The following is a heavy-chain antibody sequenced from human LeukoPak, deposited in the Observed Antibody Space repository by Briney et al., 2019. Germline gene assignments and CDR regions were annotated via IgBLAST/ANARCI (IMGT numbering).Heavy chain of an antibody. CDR2: IRSKANSYAT. D-gene: IGHD2-21*02. CDR1: GFTFSGSV. Sequence: PGGSLRLSCAASGFTFSGSVMHWVRQASGKGLEWVGRIRSKANSYATAYAASAKGRFTISRDDSKNTAYLQMNSLKTEDTAVYYCARLRGDCGGDCYSHDYWGQGTLVTVSS. J-gene: IGHJ4*02. CDR3: ARLRGDCGGDCYSHDY. V-gene: IGHV3-73*01.